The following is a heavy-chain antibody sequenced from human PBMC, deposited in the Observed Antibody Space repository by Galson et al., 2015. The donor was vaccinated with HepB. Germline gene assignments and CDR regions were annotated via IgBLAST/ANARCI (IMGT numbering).Heavy chain of an antibody. Sequence: SLSLSCAASGFSFRSHTMHWVRQAPGKGLEWVALLSRDGRTPYYSDSVRGRFTISRDNSKNTLDLHMSSLRPEDTALCYCVRERNVVVYYFDHWGLGTLVTVSS. CDR2: LSRDGRTP. CDR3: VRERNVVVYYFDH. V-gene: IGHV3-30*04. CDR1: GFSFRSHT. J-gene: IGHJ4*02. D-gene: IGHD2-15*01.